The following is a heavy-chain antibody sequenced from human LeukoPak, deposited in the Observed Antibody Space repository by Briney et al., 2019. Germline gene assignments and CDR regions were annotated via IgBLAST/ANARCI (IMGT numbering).Heavy chain of an antibody. V-gene: IGHV3-21*01. CDR1: GFTFSRFT. Sequence: GGSLRLSCAASGFTFSRFTMNWVRQAPGKGLEWVSSISSSGNYMYEADSVKGRFTISRDNAKNSLYLQMNSLRAEDTAIYYCAKPCYHVDSSESCDYWGQGALVTVSS. CDR2: ISSSGNYM. D-gene: IGHD3-22*01. CDR3: AKPCYHVDSSESCDY. J-gene: IGHJ4*02.